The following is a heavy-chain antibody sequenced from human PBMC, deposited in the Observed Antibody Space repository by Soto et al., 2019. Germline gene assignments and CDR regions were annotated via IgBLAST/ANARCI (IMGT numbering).Heavy chain of an antibody. CDR1: GFTFSDYY. V-gene: IGHV3-11*06. Sequence: GESLKISCAASGFTFSDYYMSWIRQAPGKGLEWVSYISSSSSYTNYADSVKGRFTISRDNAKNSLYLQMNSLRAEDTAVYYCARDPRSTYYYYGMDVWGQGTTVTVSS. CDR3: ARDPRSTYYYYGMDV. J-gene: IGHJ6*02. CDR2: ISSSSSYT. D-gene: IGHD2-2*01.